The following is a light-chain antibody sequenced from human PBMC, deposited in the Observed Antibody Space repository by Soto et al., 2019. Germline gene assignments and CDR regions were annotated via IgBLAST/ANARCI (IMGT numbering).Light chain of an antibody. CDR3: QQGSDWPYT. Sequence: EIVMTQSPATLSVSPGERATLSCRASQSVSSNLAWYQQKPGQAPRLLIYGASTRATGIPARFSGSGSGTEFTLTISSLQSEDFAVYYCQQGSDWPYTFGQGTNLEIK. CDR1: QSVSSN. J-gene: IGKJ2*01. V-gene: IGKV3-15*01. CDR2: GAS.